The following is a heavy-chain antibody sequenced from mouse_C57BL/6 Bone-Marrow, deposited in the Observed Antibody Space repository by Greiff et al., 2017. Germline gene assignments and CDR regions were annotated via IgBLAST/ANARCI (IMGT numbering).Heavy chain of an antibody. V-gene: IGHV7-1*01. CDR2: SRNKANDYTT. CDR3: ARDGYYDGGYAMYY. CDR1: GFTFSDFY. Sequence: DVMLVESGGGLVQSGRSLRLSCATSGFTFSDFYMEWVRQAPGKGLEWIAASRNKANDYTTEYSASVKGRFIVSRDTSQSILYLQMNALRAEDTGIYFCARDGYYDGGYAMYYWGQGTSVTVSS. D-gene: IGHD1-1*01. J-gene: IGHJ4*01.